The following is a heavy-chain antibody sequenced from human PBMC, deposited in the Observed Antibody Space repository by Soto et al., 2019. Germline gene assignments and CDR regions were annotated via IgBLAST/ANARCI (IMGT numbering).Heavy chain of an antibody. D-gene: IGHD6-13*01. Sequence: GESLKISCKGSGYSFRSYWIGWVRQSPGKGLEWMGIIYPDDSDTKYSPSFQGQVTISADKSINTAYLEWSSLEASDTAMYYCAGSIAAGNWFDPWGQGTLVTVSS. CDR3: AGSIAAGNWFDP. CDR1: GYSFRSYW. CDR2: IYPDDSDT. J-gene: IGHJ5*02. V-gene: IGHV5-51*01.